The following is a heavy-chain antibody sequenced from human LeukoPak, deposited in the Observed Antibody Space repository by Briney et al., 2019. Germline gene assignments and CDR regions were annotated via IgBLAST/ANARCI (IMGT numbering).Heavy chain of an antibody. Sequence: ASETQALICTVSGGSISSYYWSWIRQPPGKGLEWIGYIYYSGTTNYNPSLNSRVTISVDTSKNQFSLKLSSVTATDTAVYYCARAPQESYCSGGTCYHHYYGMDAWGPGTTVTVSS. D-gene: IGHD2-15*01. CDR3: ARAPQESYCSGGTCYHHYYGMDA. J-gene: IGHJ6*02. CDR1: GGSISSYY. V-gene: IGHV4-59*01. CDR2: IYYSGTT.